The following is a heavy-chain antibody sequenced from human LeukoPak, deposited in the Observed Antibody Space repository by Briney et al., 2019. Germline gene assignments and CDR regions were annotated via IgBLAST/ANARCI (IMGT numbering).Heavy chain of an antibody. J-gene: IGHJ6*03. Sequence: SETLSLTCTVSGDSISSGDYYWSWIRQPPGKGLEWIGEINHSGSTNYNPSLKSRVTISVDTSKNQFSLKLSSVTAADTAVYYCARMVAAAYYYYYYMDVWGKGTTVTISS. CDR1: GDSISSGDYY. CDR2: INHSGST. D-gene: IGHD6-13*01. CDR3: ARMVAAAYYYYYYMDV. V-gene: IGHV4-39*07.